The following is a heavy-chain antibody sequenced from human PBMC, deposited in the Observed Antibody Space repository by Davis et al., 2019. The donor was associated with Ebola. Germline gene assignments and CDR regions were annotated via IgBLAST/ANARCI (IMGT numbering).Heavy chain of an antibody. J-gene: IGHJ3*02. V-gene: IGHV3-9*01. Sequence: SLKISCAASGFTFDDYAMHWVRQALGKGLEWVSGISWNSGSIGYADSVKGRFTISRDNAKNSLYLQMNSLRAEDTALYYCATEAQGVIIGAFDIWGQGTMVTVSS. D-gene: IGHD3-10*01. CDR3: ATEAQGVIIGAFDI. CDR2: ISWNSGSI. CDR1: GFTFDDYA.